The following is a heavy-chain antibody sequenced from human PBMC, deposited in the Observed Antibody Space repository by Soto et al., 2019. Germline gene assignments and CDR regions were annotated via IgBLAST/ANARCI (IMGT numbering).Heavy chain of an antibody. CDR1: GFSLSTSGVG. CDR2: IYWDDDK. J-gene: IGHJ4*02. Sequence: SGATLVNPTQTLTLTCTFSGFSLSTSGVGVGWIRQPPGKALEWLALIYWDDDKRYSPSLKSRLTITKDTSKNQVVLTMTNMDPVDTATYYCAHRPWLVVAATEYFDYWGQGTLVTVSS. V-gene: IGHV2-5*02. D-gene: IGHD2-15*01. CDR3: AHRPWLVVAATEYFDY.